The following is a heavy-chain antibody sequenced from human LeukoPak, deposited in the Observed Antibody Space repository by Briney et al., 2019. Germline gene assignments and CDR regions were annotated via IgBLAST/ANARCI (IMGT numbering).Heavy chain of an antibody. D-gene: IGHD3-10*01. V-gene: IGHV1-46*01. Sequence: ASVKVSCKASGYTFTSYYMHWVRQAPGQGLEWMGIINPSGGSTSYAQKFQGRVTMTRDTSTSTVYMELSSLRSEDTAVYYCARDGFSTDGVYGSGSYYNPFDYWGQGTLVTVSS. CDR3: ARDGFSTDGVYGSGSYYNPFDY. CDR1: GYTFTSYY. J-gene: IGHJ4*02. CDR2: INPSGGST.